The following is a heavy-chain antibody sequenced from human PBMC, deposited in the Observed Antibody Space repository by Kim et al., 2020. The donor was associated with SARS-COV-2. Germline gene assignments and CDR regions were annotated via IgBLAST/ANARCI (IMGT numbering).Heavy chain of an antibody. CDR2: IYYSGSS. V-gene: IGHV4-59*13. CDR3: ARVSRGTYYYFDY. Sequence: SETLSLTCSVSGGSINSYYWTWIRQPPGKRLEWIGYIYYSGSSNYNPSLKSRVTISVDTAKNQFSLRLSSVPAADTAVYYCARVSRGTYYYFDYWGQGTLVTVSS. CDR1: GGSINSYY. J-gene: IGHJ4*02. D-gene: IGHD1-26*01.